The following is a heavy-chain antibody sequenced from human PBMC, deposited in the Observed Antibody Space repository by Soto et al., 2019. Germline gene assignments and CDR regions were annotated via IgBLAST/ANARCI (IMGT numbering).Heavy chain of an antibody. CDR2: TYYRSKWYY. V-gene: IGHV6-1*01. CDR3: ARGEQYSGRIFDY. D-gene: IGHD1-26*01. CDR1: GESFASNIAG. J-gene: IGHJ4*01. Sequence: HTRSLTVAITGESFASNIAGWSWVRQSPSRGLEWLGRTYYRSKWYYEYAVSVRGRITINPDTSKNQYSLQLNSVTPEDTAVYFCARGEQYSGRIFDYWGQGTLVTGSS.